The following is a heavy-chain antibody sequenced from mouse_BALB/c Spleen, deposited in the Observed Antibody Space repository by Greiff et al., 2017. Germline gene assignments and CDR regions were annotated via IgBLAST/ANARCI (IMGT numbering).Heavy chain of an antibody. Sequence: EVKVVESGGGLVQPGGSLRLSCATSGFTFTDYYMSWVRQPPGKALEWLGFIRNKANGYTTEYSASVKGRFTISRDNSQSILYLQMNTLRAEDSATYYCARDDSSGYKYAMDYWGQGTSVTVSS. D-gene: IGHD3-2*01. CDR1: GFTFTDYY. V-gene: IGHV7-3*02. J-gene: IGHJ4*01. CDR3: ARDDSSGYKYAMDY. CDR2: IRNKANGYTT.